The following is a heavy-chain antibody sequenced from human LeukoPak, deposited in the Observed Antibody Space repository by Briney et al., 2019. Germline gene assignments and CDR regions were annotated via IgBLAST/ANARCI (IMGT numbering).Heavy chain of an antibody. CDR2: IYYSGST. D-gene: IGHD2-15*01. CDR3: ARHSEGVVVVAAVHFDY. Sequence: SETLSLTCTVPGGSISSSSYYWGWIRQPPGKGLEWIGSIYYSGSTYYNPSLKSRVTISVDTSKNQSSLKLSSVTAADTAVYYCARHSEGVVVVAAVHFDYWGQGTLVTVSS. J-gene: IGHJ4*02. V-gene: IGHV4-39*01. CDR1: GGSISSSSYY.